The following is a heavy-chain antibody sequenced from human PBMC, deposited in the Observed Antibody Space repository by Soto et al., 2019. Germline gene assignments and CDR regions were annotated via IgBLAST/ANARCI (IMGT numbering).Heavy chain of an antibody. CDR3: AVSSGGVFGLIIAGSNCLAS. J-gene: IGHJ5*01. D-gene: IGHD6-13*01. V-gene: IGHV1-46*01. CDR1: ADTFPSYY. CDR2: INPNGGST. Sequence: ASVKVSCKAPADTFPSYYIHWLRQAPGHGLEWMGIINPNGGSTRFVQTFQGRITMTTDTSTSTVYMELRRLRSEDTAGYNCAVSSGGVFGLIIAGSNCLASWGQGSLVTVSS.